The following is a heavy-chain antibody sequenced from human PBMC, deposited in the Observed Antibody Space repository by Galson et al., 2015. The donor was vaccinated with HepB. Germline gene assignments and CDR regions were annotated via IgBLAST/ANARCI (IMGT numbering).Heavy chain of an antibody. CDR3: ARTMITGTKFYYYYYGMDV. J-gene: IGHJ6*04. D-gene: IGHD1-7*01. V-gene: IGHV1-69*06. CDR2: IIPIFGTA. CDR1: GGTFSSYA. Sequence: SVKVSCKASGGTFSSYAISWVRQAPGQGLEWMGGIIPIFGTANYAQKLQGRVTITAGKSTSTAYMELSSLRSEDTAVYYCARTMITGTKFYYYYYGMDVWGKGTTVTVSS.